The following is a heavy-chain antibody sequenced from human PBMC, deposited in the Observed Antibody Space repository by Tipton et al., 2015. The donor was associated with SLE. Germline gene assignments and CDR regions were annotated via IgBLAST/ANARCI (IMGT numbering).Heavy chain of an antibody. CDR1: GGSISSGDYY. V-gene: IGHV4-30-4*01. CDR2: IYYSGST. CDR3: ARYSSSWYGDY. Sequence: TLSLTCTVSGGSISSGDYYWSRIRQPPGKGLEWIGYIYYSGSTYYNPSLKSRVTISVDTSKNQFSLKLSSVTAADTAVYYCARYSSSWYGDYWGQGTLVTVSS. J-gene: IGHJ4*02. D-gene: IGHD6-13*01.